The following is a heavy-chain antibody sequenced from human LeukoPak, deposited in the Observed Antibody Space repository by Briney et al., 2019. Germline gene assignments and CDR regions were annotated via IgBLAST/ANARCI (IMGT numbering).Heavy chain of an antibody. CDR2: ISYDGSDQ. CDR3: ARDIVQADYSSAFDI. J-gene: IGHJ3*02. V-gene: IGHV3-30*03. CDR1: GSLFIYYG. Sequence: GGSLRLSCEVTGSLFIYYGFHWVRQAPGKGLAWVAFISYDGSDQFYADSVKGRFTISRDNSKNTLYLQMNSLRAEDTAVYYCARDIVQADYSSAFDIWGQGTMVTVSS. D-gene: IGHD4-11*01.